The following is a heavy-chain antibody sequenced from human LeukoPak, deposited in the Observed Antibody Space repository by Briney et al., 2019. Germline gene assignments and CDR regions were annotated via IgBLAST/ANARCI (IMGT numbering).Heavy chain of an antibody. D-gene: IGHD1-26*01. CDR1: GGSITTTNW. Sequence: SGTLSLTCAVSGGSITTTNWWSWVRQPPGKGLEWIGEVHLSGATNYNLSLESRVSMSIDKSKNHLSLEVTSVTAADTAIYCCTRESGAFSPFGFWGQGTLVTVSS. CDR3: TRESGAFSPFGF. CDR2: VHLSGAT. V-gene: IGHV4-4*01. J-gene: IGHJ4*02.